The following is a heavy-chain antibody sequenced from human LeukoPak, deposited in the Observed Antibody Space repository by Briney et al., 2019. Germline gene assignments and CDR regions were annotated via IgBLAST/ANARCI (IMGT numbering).Heavy chain of an antibody. CDR2: INPNSGGT. V-gene: IGHV1-2*06. J-gene: IGHJ5*02. CDR3: ARGRSFYSGSYEAINWFDP. CDR1: GYTFTGYY. D-gene: IGHD1-26*01. Sequence: ASVKVSCKASGYTFTGYYMHWVRQAPGQGLEWMGRINPNSGGTNYAQKFQGRVTMTRDTSIRPAYMELSRLRSDGTALYLCARGRSFYSGSYEAINWFDPWGEGTLVTVPP.